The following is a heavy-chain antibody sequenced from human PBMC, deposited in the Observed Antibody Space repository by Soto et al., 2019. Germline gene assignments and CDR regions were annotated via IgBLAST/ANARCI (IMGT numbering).Heavy chain of an antibody. V-gene: IGHV1-24*01. CDR1: GYTLTELS. Sequence: PWASVKVSCKVSGYTLTELSMHWVRQAPGKGLEWMGGFDPEDGETIYAQKFQGRVTMTEDTSTDTAYMELSSLRSEDTAVYYCATIRTYYDILTGYFGDYFDYWGQGTLVTVSS. CDR2: FDPEDGET. CDR3: ATIRTYYDILTGYFGDYFDY. J-gene: IGHJ4*02. D-gene: IGHD3-9*01.